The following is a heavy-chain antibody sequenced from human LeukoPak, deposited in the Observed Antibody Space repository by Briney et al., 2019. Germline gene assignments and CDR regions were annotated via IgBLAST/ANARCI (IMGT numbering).Heavy chain of an antibody. Sequence: GGSLRLSCAASGFTFSSYGMHWARQAPGKGLEWVAFIRYDGSNKYYADSVKGRFTISRDNSKNTLYLQMNSLRAEDTAVYYCAKDPKYSSSWSYFDYWGQGTLVTVSS. J-gene: IGHJ4*02. CDR1: GFTFSSYG. CDR2: IRYDGSNK. V-gene: IGHV3-30*02. D-gene: IGHD6-13*01. CDR3: AKDPKYSSSWSYFDY.